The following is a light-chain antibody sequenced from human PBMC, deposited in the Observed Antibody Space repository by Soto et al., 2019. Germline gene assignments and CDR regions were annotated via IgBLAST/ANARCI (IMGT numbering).Light chain of an antibody. V-gene: IGKV3-20*01. CDR1: QSITRSY. Sequence: EIVLTQSPGTLSLSPGERATLSCRASQSITRSYIAWYQQKPGQAPRLLIYDASSRATGIPDRFGGSGSGTDFTLTISRLEPEDFAVYYCQQYSSSPETFCQGTKVEIK. CDR2: DAS. CDR3: QQYSSSPET. J-gene: IGKJ1*01.